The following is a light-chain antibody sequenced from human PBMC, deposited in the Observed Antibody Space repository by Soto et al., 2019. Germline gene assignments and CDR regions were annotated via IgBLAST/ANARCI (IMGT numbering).Light chain of an antibody. J-gene: IGKJ1*01. V-gene: IGKV3-20*01. CDR2: DVS. CDR3: QQYGSSPTT. CDR1: QTLRSGY. Sequence: EIVLTQSPGTLSLSPGDRATLSCRASQTLRSGYLAWYQHKPGQAPRLLIYDVSSRTTGIPDRFSGSGSGTDFTLTISRLEPEDFAVYYCQQYGSSPTTFGQGTKVDIK.